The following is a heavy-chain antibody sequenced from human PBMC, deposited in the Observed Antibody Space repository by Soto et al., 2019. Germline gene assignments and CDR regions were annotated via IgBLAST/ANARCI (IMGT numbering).Heavy chain of an antibody. Sequence: GGSLRLSCAASGFTFSSYAMSWVRQAPGKGLEWVSAISGSGGSTYYADSVKGRFTISRDNSKNTLYLQMNSLRAEDTAVYYCAKLDDSSGYHPWYFDYWGQGTLVTVSS. J-gene: IGHJ4*02. V-gene: IGHV3-23*01. D-gene: IGHD3-22*01. CDR3: AKLDDSSGYHPWYFDY. CDR1: GFTFSSYA. CDR2: ISGSGGST.